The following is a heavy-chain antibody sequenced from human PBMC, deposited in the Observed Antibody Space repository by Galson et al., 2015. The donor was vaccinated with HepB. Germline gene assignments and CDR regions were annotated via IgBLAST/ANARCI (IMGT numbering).Heavy chain of an antibody. D-gene: IGHD2-8*02. J-gene: IGHJ4*02. CDR2: MWSGGRNK. V-gene: IGHV3-33*01. Sequence: SLRLSCAASGFTFSNYGMHWVRQAPDKGLEWVAAMWSGGRNKSQADSLRGRFTISRDDSKNTLYLQINSLRADDTAIYYCARDSTGARGFDYRGQGTLVTVSS. CDR3: ARDSTGARGFDY. CDR1: GFTFSNYG.